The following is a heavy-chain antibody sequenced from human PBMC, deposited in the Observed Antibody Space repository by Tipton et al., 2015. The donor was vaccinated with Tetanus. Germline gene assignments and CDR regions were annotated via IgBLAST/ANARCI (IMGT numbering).Heavy chain of an antibody. V-gene: IGHV1-69*01. CDR3: ARGGSYLGIYYYYAMDV. J-gene: IGHJ6*01. Sequence: QLVQSGAEVKKPGSSVKVSCKASGGTFSNYAISWVRQAPGQGLEWMGGIIPSLGSTTYAPKFQGRITITADEVTTTAYMEVSSLTSEDTAVFYCARGGSYLGIYYYYAMDVWGQGTTVTVSS. CDR1: GGTFSNYA. CDR2: IIPSLGST. D-gene: IGHD1-26*01.